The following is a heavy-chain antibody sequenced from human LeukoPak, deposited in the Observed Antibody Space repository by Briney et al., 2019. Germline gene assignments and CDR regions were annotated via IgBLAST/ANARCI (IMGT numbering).Heavy chain of an antibody. D-gene: IGHD6-19*01. J-gene: IGHJ4*02. CDR3: AKDLPYTRGWALKY. CDR1: GFTFSDAW. V-gene: IGHV3-15*01. Sequence: GGSLRLSCAASGFTFSDAWMTWVRQAPGKGLEWVGRIKSRIDGGTTDFVAPVRGRFTISRDDSKNTLYLQMDSLKTEGTAVYYCAKDLPYTRGWALKYWGQGTLVTVSS. CDR2: IKSRIDGGTT.